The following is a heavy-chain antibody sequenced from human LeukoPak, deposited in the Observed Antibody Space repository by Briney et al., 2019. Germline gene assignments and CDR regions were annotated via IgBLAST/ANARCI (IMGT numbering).Heavy chain of an antibody. CDR1: GFTFSGSW. Sequence: GGSLSLSCAASGFTFSGSWMHWVRQAPGKGLVWVSRINTDGSSTIYADSVKGRFTISRDNAKNTLYLQMSSLRADDTAVYYCARTRRNYDFDYWGQGTLVTVSS. V-gene: IGHV3-74*01. D-gene: IGHD1-7*01. CDR3: ARTRRNYDFDY. CDR2: INTDGSST. J-gene: IGHJ4*02.